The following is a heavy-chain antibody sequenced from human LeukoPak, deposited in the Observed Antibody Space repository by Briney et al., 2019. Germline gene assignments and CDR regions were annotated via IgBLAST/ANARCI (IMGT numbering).Heavy chain of an antibody. Sequence: SETLSLTCTVSGGSISSSSYYWGWIRQPPGKGLEWIGSMSYSGSTYYSPSLRSRVTISVDISKNQFSLKLSSVSAADTAVYFCSRSGYRLQAGFDPWGQGTLVTVSS. J-gene: IGHJ5*02. CDR1: GGSISSSSYY. CDR2: MSYSGST. V-gene: IGHV4-39*01. D-gene: IGHD3-3*01. CDR3: SRSGYRLQAGFDP.